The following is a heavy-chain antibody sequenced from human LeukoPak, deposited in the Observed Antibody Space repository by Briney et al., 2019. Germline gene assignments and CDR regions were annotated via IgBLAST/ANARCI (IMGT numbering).Heavy chain of an antibody. Sequence: GGSLRLSCAASAFTFNSYAMSGVRQAPGKGLEWVSAISGSCGSTYCADSVKGRFTISRDNSKNTLYLKMNSLRAEDTAVYYCAKGVDCSSTSCYYLFDYWGQGTLVTVSS. CDR1: AFTFNSYA. V-gene: IGHV3-23*01. CDR3: AKGVDCSSTSCYYLFDY. D-gene: IGHD2-2*01. CDR2: ISGSCGST. J-gene: IGHJ4*02.